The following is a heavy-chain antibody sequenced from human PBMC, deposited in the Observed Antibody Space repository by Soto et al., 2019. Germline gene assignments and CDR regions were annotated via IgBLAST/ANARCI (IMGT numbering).Heavy chain of an antibody. CDR3: AKDSGYSYGFPDY. Sequence: GGSLRLSCAASGFTFDDYAMHWVRRAPGKGLEWVSGISWNSGSIGYADSVKGRFTISRDNAKNSLYLQMNSLRAEDTALYYCAKDSGYSYGFPDYWGQGTLVTVSS. V-gene: IGHV3-9*01. CDR1: GFTFDDYA. J-gene: IGHJ4*02. CDR2: ISWNSGSI. D-gene: IGHD5-18*01.